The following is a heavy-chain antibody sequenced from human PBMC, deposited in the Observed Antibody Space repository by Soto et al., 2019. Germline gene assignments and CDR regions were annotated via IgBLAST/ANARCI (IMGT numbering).Heavy chain of an antibody. CDR1: GFTSSSYA. Sequence: QVQLVESGGGVVQPGRSLRLSCAASGFTSSSYAMHWVRQAPGKGLEWVAVISYDGSNKYYADSVKGRFTISRGNSKNTLYLQMNSLRAEDTAVYYCARSRILRDSPINDWGQGTLVTVSS. J-gene: IGHJ4*02. D-gene: IGHD3-3*02. V-gene: IGHV3-30-3*01. CDR3: ARSRILRDSPIND. CDR2: ISYDGSNK.